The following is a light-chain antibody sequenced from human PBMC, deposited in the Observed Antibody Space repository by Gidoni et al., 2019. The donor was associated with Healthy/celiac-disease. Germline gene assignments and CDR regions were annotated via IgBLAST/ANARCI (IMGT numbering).Light chain of an antibody. CDR3: QQDYSTPFT. V-gene: IGKV4-1*01. Sequence: DIVMTQSPDSLSLSLGERATINCKSSQSVLYSSNNKNYLAWYQQKPGQPPKLLIYWASTRESGVPDRFSGRGSGTDFTLTISSLEAEDVAVYYCQQDYSTPFTFGPGTKVEIK. CDR1: QSVLYSSNNKNY. CDR2: WAS. J-gene: IGKJ3*01.